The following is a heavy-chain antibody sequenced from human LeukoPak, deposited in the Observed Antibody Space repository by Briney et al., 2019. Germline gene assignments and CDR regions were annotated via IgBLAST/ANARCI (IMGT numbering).Heavy chain of an antibody. V-gene: IGHV3-23*01. CDR1: GFTFSSYA. CDR2: ISGSGGST. D-gene: IGHD6-13*01. J-gene: IGHJ4*02. CDR3: AKIDEVGSSSWYRPFDY. Sequence: PGGSLRLSCAASGFTFSSYAMSWVRQAPGKGLKWVSAISGSGGSTYYADSVKGRFTISRDNSKNTLYLQMNSLRAEDTAVYYCAKIDEVGSSSWYRPFDYWGQGTLVTVS.